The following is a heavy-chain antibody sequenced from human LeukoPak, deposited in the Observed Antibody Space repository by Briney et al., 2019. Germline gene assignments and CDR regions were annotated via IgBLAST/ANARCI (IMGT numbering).Heavy chain of an antibody. J-gene: IGHJ5*02. CDR3: ARGGILTGVNWFDP. CDR1: GLTFSRYA. D-gene: IGHD3-9*01. V-gene: IGHV3-48*04. CDR2: ISGSGSTI. Sequence: GGSLRLSCAPSGLTFSRYAMRWVRQAPGKGLEWVSAISGSGSTIYYADSVKGRFTISRDNAKNSLYLQMNSLRAEDTAVYYCARGGILTGVNWFDPWGQGTLVTVSS.